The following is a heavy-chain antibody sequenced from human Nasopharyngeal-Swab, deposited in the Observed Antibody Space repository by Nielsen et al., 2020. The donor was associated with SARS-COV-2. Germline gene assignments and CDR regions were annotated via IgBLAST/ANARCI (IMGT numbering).Heavy chain of an antibody. Sequence: SETLSLTCTVSGGSISSYYWSWIRQPPGKGLEWIGEINHSGSTNYNPSLKSRVTISVDTSKNQFSLKLSSVTAADTAVYYCASNRGSYLFDYWGQGTLVTVSS. CDR3: ASNRGSYLFDY. CDR1: GGSISSYY. J-gene: IGHJ4*02. V-gene: IGHV4-34*01. CDR2: INHSGST. D-gene: IGHD1-26*01.